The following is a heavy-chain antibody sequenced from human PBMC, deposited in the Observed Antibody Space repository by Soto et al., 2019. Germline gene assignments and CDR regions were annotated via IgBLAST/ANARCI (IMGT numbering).Heavy chain of an antibody. Sequence: GGSLRLSCAASGFTFSSYAMHWVRQAPGKGLEWVAVISYDGSNKYYADSVKGRFTISRDNSKNTLYLQMNSLRAEDTAVYYCARSSGGNFGIIIEGSNWFDPWGQGTLVPVSS. CDR2: ISYDGSNK. CDR3: ARSSGGNFGIIIEGSNWFDP. J-gene: IGHJ5*02. D-gene: IGHD3-3*01. V-gene: IGHV3-30-3*01. CDR1: GFTFSSYA.